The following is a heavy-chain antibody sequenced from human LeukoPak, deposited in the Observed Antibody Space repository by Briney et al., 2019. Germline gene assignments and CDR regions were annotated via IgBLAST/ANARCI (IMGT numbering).Heavy chain of an antibody. CDR1: GFTFSSYE. CDR3: ARVPRWYVIDY. CDR2: ISSSGSTI. Sequence: GGSLRLSCAASGFTFSSYEMKWVRQAPGKGLEWVSYISSSGSTIYYADSVKGRFTISRDNAKNSLYLQMNSLRAEDTAVYYCARVPRWYVIDYGGQGTLVTVSS. V-gene: IGHV3-48*03. D-gene: IGHD4-23*01. J-gene: IGHJ4*02.